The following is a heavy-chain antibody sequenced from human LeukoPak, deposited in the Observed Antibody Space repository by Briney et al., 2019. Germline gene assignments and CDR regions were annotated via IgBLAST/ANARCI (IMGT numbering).Heavy chain of an antibody. V-gene: IGHV3-66*01. CDR3: ARGGSGSYSPFDY. CDR2: IYSGGST. Sequence: GSLRLSCAASGLTVSSNYMSWVRQAPGKGLEWVSVIYSGGSTNYADSVKGRFTISRDNSKNTLYLQMNSLRAEDTAVYYCARGGSGSYSPFDYWGQGTLVNVSS. D-gene: IGHD1-26*01. CDR1: GLTVSSNY. J-gene: IGHJ4*02.